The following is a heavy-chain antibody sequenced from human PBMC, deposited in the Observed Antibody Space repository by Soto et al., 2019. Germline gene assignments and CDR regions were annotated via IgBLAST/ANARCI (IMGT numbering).Heavy chain of an antibody. J-gene: IGHJ6*02. D-gene: IGHD2-15*01. CDR3: ARDRGYDAHDYYYNAMDV. CDR1: GFTFRTYT. V-gene: IGHV3-21*01. CDR2: IRGFSPYT. Sequence: EVQLVESGGGLVEPGGYLRLSCVASGFTFRTYTMNWVRQAPGKGLEWVSGIRGFSPYTFYAESVKGRFTISRDNAKNSLYLQMNSLGVEVTAVYYCARDRGYDAHDYYYNAMDVWGQGTTVTVSS.